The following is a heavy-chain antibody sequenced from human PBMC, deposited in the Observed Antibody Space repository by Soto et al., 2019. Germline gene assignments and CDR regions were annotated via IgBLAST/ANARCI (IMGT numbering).Heavy chain of an antibody. CDR3: ARDPDQYDY. Sequence: TGGSLRLSCAASGSTFISYTMNWVRQAPGKGLEWVSSITSSSSYIYYADSVKGRFTISRDNTKNSLYLQMNSLRAEDTAVYYCARDPDQYDYWGQGTLVTVSS. J-gene: IGHJ4*02. CDR1: GSTFISYT. CDR2: ITSSSSYI. V-gene: IGHV3-21*01.